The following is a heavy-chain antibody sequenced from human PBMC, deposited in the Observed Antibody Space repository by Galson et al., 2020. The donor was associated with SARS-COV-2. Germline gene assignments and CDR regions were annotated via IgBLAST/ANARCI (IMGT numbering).Heavy chain of an antibody. D-gene: IGHD2-2*01. CDR3: ARDRVVAAGTPGEY. V-gene: IGHV1-18*01. J-gene: IGHJ4*02. CDR2: ISVYSGNT. CDR1: GYTFNSYG. Sequence: ASVKVSCKAFGYTFNSYGVNWVRRAPGQGLEWMGWISVYSGNTNYEQKFQGRVTMTADTSTSTAHMELGSLRSDDTAVYYCARDRVVAAGTPGEYWGQGTQVTVYS.